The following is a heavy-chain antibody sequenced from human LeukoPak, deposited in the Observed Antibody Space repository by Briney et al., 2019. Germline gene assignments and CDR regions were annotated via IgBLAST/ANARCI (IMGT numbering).Heavy chain of an antibody. V-gene: IGHV4-61*02. CDR3: ARGSGKSPYYYMDV. Sequence: PSQTLSLTCTVSGGSISSGSYYWSWIRQPAGKGLEWIGRIYTSGSTNYNPSLKSRVTISVDTSKNQFSLKLSSVTAADTAVYYCARGSGKSPYYYMDVWGKGTTVTVSS. J-gene: IGHJ6*03. CDR2: IYTSGST. D-gene: IGHD3-10*01. CDR1: GGSISSGSYY.